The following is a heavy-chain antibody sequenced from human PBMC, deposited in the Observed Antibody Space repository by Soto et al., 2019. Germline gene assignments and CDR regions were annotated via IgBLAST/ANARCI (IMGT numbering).Heavy chain of an antibody. J-gene: IGHJ4*02. Sequence: EVQLVESGGGLIQPGGSLRLSCAASGFTVSSNYMSWVRHAPGKGLEWVSVIYSGGSTYYADSVKGRFTISRDNSKNTLYLQMNSLRAEDTAVYYCARVHSYQLLYFDYWGQGTLVTVSS. CDR3: ARVHSYQLLYFDY. D-gene: IGHD2-2*01. CDR1: GFTVSSNY. CDR2: IYSGGST. V-gene: IGHV3-53*01.